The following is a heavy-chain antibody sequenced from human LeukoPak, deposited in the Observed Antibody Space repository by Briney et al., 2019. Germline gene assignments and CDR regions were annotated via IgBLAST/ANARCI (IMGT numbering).Heavy chain of an antibody. D-gene: IGHD1-26*01. CDR2: IYYSGGP. J-gene: IGHJ4*02. Sequence: SETLSLTCTVSGYSISSSYYWSWIRQPPGKGLEWIGYIYYSGGPKYNPSLKSRVTISVDTSKNQFSLKLSSVTAADTAVYYCVRRSYSASYYLDYWAQGTLVTVSS. V-gene: IGHV4-61*01. CDR3: VRRSYSASYYLDY. CDR1: GYSISSSYY.